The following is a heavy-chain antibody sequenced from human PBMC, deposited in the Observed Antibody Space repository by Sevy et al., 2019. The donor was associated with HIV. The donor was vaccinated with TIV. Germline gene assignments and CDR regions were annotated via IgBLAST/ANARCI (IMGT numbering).Heavy chain of an antibody. CDR1: GFTFSSYS. J-gene: IGHJ6*03. Sequence: GGSLRLSCAASGFTFSSYSMNWVRQAPGRGLEWVSYISSSSSTIYYADSVKGRFTISRDNAKNSLYLRMNSLRDEDTAVYYCARRDIVVVPAAMTLERPYYYYYYMDVWGKGTTVTVSS. V-gene: IGHV3-48*02. CDR3: ARRDIVVVPAAMTLERPYYYYYYMDV. D-gene: IGHD2-2*01. CDR2: ISSSSSTI.